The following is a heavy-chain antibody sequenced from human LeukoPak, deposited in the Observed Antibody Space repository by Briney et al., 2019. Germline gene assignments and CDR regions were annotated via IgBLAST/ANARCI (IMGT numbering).Heavy chain of an antibody. V-gene: IGHV3-11*04. CDR3: ARGPMVRGA. J-gene: IGHJ5*02. CDR2: ISGTGATT. D-gene: IGHD3-10*01. Sequence: GGSLRLSCAASGFTFSDYYMTWIRQAPGKGLEWVSYISGTGATTYYADSVKGRFTISRDNSKNTLYLQMNSLRAEDTAVYYCARGPMVRGAWGQGTLVTVSS. CDR1: GFTFSDYY.